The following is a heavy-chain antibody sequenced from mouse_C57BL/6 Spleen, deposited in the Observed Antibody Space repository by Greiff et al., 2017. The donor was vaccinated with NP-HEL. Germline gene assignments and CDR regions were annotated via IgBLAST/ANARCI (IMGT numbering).Heavy chain of an antibody. CDR2: IYPGDGDT. D-gene: IGHD1-1*02. Sequence: ESGAELVKPGASVKISCKASGYAFSSYWMNWVKQRPGKGLEWIGQIYPGDGDTNYNGKFKGKATLTADKSSSTAYMQLSSLTSEDSAVYFCARSGGGWYFDVWGTGTTVTVSS. V-gene: IGHV1-80*01. CDR3: ARSGGGWYFDV. J-gene: IGHJ1*03. CDR1: GYAFSSYW.